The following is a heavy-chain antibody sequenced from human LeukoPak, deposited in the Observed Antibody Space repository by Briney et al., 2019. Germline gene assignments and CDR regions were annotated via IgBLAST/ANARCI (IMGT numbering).Heavy chain of an antibody. D-gene: IGHD2-15*01. CDR2: ISGSGGST. CDR1: GFTFSSYA. Sequence: GGSLRLSCAAPGFTFSSYAMSWVRQAPGKGLEWVSAISGSGGSTYHADSVKGRFTISRDNSKNTLYLQMNSLRAEDTAVYYCAKAGRIVVDMGFDIWGQGTMVTVSS. J-gene: IGHJ3*02. V-gene: IGHV3-23*01. CDR3: AKAGRIVVDMGFDI.